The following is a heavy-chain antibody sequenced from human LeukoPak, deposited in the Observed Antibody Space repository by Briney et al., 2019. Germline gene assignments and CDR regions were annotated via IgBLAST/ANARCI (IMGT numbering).Heavy chain of an antibody. CDR1: GGSSNGYY. J-gene: IGHJ4*02. CDR2: INHSGST. V-gene: IGHV4-34*01. D-gene: IGHD2/OR15-2a*01. Sequence: SETLSLTCAVYGGSSNGYYWSWIRQPPGKGLEWIGEINHSGSTNYNPSLKSRVTISVDTSKNQFSLKLSSVTAADTAVYYCASIGRLFDYWGQGTLVTVSS. CDR3: ASIGRLFDY.